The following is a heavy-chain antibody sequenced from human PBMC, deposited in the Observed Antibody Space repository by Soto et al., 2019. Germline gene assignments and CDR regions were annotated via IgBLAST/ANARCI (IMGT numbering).Heavy chain of an antibody. J-gene: IGHJ6*02. Sequence: SETLSLTCTVSGGSISSYYWSWIRQPPGKGLEWIGYIYYSGSTNYNPSLKSRVTISVDTSKNQFSLKLSSVTAADTAVYYCARVQYSSSFSWTAVNPDYYYYYGMDVWGQGTTVTVSS. CDR3: ARVQYSSSFSWTAVNPDYYYYYGMDV. CDR2: IYYSGST. D-gene: IGHD6-6*01. CDR1: GGSISSYY. V-gene: IGHV4-59*01.